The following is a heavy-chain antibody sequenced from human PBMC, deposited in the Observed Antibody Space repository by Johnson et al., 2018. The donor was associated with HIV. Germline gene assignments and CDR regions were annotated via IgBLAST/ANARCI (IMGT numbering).Heavy chain of an antibody. V-gene: IGHV3-66*01. CDR3: ARDRLFGSSWYGVGAFDI. Sequence: VQLVESGGGLVQPGGSLRLSCAASGITVSSNYMSWVRQAPGKGLEWVSVIYSGGRTYYADSVKGRFTISRDNSKNTLYLQMNSLRAEDTAVYYCARDRLFGSSWYGVGAFDIWGQGTMVTVSS. J-gene: IGHJ3*02. CDR1: GITVSSNY. D-gene: IGHD6-13*01. CDR2: IYSGGRT.